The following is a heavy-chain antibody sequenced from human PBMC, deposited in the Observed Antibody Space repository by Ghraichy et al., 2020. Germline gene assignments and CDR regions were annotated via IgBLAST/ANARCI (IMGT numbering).Heavy chain of an antibody. CDR3: ARERRGAVVDY. CDR2: INHSGST. CDR1: GGSFSGYY. Sequence: SETLSLTCAVYGGSFSGYYCSWIRQPPGKGLEWIGEINHSGSTNYNPSLKSRVTISVDTSKNQFSLKLSSVTAADTAVYYCARERRGAVVDYWGQGTLVTVSS. V-gene: IGHV4-34*01. J-gene: IGHJ4*02. D-gene: IGHD2-15*01.